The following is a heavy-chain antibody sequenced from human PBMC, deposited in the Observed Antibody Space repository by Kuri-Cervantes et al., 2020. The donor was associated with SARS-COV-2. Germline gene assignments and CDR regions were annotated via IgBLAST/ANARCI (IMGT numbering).Heavy chain of an antibody. V-gene: IGHV3-30*18. CDR2: ISYDGSNK. J-gene: IGHJ4*02. CDR3: AKVSLVVGAKHIDY. D-gene: IGHD1-26*01. Sequence: GGSLRLSCAASGFTFSSYGMHWVRQAPGKGLEWVAVISYDGSNKYYADSVKGRFTISRDNSKNTLYLQMNSLRAEDTAMYYCAKVSLVVGAKHIDYWGQGTLVTVSS. CDR1: GFTFSSYG.